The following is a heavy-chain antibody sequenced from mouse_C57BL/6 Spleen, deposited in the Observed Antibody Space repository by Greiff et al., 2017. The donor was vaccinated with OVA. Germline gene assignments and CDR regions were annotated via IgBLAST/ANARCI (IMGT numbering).Heavy chain of an antibody. CDR2: IDPNSGGT. CDR1: GYTFTSYW. CDR3: ATGTDWYFDV. Sequence: VKLQQPGAELVKPGASVKLSCKASGYTFTSYWMHWVKQRPGRGLGWIGRIDPNSGGTKYNEKFKSKATLTVDKPSSTAYMQLSSLTSEDSAVYYCATGTDWYFDVWGTGTTVTVSS. J-gene: IGHJ1*03. D-gene: IGHD4-1*01. V-gene: IGHV1-72*01.